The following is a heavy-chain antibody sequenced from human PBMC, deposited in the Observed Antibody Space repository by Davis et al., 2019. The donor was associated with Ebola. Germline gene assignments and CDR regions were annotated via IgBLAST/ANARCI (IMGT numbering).Heavy chain of an antibody. Sequence: SETLSLTCTVSGGSNSSYYWSWIRQPPGKGLEWIGYIYYSGSTNYNPSLKSRVTISVDTSKNQFSLKLSSVTAADTAVYYCARLLPSGMDAFDIWGQGTMVTVSS. J-gene: IGHJ3*02. V-gene: IGHV4-59*08. CDR1: GGSNSSYY. CDR2: IYYSGST. CDR3: ARLLPSGMDAFDI. D-gene: IGHD2-15*01.